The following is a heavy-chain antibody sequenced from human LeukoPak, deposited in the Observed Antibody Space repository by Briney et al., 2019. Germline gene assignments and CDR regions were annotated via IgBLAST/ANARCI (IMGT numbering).Heavy chain of an antibody. CDR2: IRYDENTK. V-gene: IGHV3-30*02. CDR3: AKENTRDGYRHFHY. Sequence: PGGSLRLSCTASGFPFSSYGMQWIRQAPGQGMEWVACIRYDENTKYYADSVKGRFTVSRDNSENTLFLKMNSRRAEDTAVYYCAKENTRDGYRHFHYWGQGTLVTVSS. CDR1: GFPFSSYG. D-gene: IGHD5-24*01. J-gene: IGHJ4*02.